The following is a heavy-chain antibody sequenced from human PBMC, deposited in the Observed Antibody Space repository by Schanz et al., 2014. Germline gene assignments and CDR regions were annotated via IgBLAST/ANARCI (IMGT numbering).Heavy chain of an antibody. J-gene: IGHJ6*01. D-gene: IGHD1-1*01. CDR2: ISYDGVNT. CDR3: VKDPDKYNWNDVEGMDV. V-gene: IGHV3-30-3*01. CDR1: GFGFDDYA. Sequence: VQLVESGGGVVRPGGSLRLSCAASGFGFDDYAMSWVRQAPGKGLEWVAVISYDGVNTYYADSVKGRFTISRDNSKNTLYLQMKSLRVEDTAVYYCVKDPDKYNWNDVEGMDVWGPGTTVTVSS.